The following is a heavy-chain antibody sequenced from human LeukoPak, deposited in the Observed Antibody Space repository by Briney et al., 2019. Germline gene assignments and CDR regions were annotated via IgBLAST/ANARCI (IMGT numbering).Heavy chain of an antibody. V-gene: IGHV3-7*01. CDR2: IKEDGSEK. J-gene: IGHJ4*02. CDR1: GFTVRSYW. Sequence: SGGSLRLSCATSGFTVRSYWMTWVRQTPGKGLEWVANIKEDGSEKHYVDSVKGRFTISRDNAKNSLSLEMNSLRAEDTAVYYCVRSYDYWGQGTQVTVSS. CDR3: VRSYDY.